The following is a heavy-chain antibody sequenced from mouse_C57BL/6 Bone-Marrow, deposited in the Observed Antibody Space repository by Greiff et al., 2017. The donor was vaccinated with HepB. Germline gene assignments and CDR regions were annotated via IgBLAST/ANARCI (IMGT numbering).Heavy chain of an antibody. J-gene: IGHJ1*03. CDR3: ARYYWYFDV. Sequence: QVQLQQSGPELVKPGASVKISCKASGYAFSSSWMNWVKQRPGKGLEWIGRIYPGDGDTNYNGKFKGKATLTADKSSSTAYMQLSSLTSEDSAVYFCARYYWYFDVWGTGTTVTVSS. CDR2: IYPGDGDT. CDR1: GYAFSSSW. V-gene: IGHV1-82*01.